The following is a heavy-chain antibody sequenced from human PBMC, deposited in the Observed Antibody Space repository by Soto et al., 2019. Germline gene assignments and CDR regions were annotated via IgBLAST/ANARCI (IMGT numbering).Heavy chain of an antibody. D-gene: IGHD3-10*01. CDR3: AKALGRDFSDFDS. J-gene: IGHJ4*02. CDR2: ISDSGGST. Sequence: EVQLLESGGGLVQPGGSLRLSCEASGFTFSSNAMTWVRQAPGKGLEWVSAISDSGGSTYYADSVAGRFTISRDNSRHMLYLQMNSLRAEDTAIYYCAKALGRDFSDFDSWGQGTQVTVSS. V-gene: IGHV3-23*01. CDR1: GFTFSSNA.